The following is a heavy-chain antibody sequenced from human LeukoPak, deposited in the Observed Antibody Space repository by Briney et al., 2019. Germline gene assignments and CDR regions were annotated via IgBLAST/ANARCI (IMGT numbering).Heavy chain of an antibody. CDR3: AKDGQLWSEQYFDY. CDR2: ISGSGGST. V-gene: IGHV3-23*01. D-gene: IGHD5-18*01. J-gene: IGHJ4*02. CDR1: GFTFSSYA. Sequence: GGSLRLSCAASGFTFSSYAMHWVRQAPGKGLEWVSAISGSGGSTYYADSVKGRFTISRDNSKNTLYLQMNSLRAEDTAVYYCAKDGQLWSEQYFDYWGQGTLVTVSP.